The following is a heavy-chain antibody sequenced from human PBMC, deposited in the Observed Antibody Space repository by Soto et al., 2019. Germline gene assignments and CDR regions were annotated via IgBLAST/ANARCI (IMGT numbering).Heavy chain of an antibody. CDR2: IIPIFGTA. CDR3: ARVSIAVAGSKFWYFDL. J-gene: IGHJ2*01. D-gene: IGHD6-19*01. CDR1: GGTFSSYA. V-gene: IGHV1-69*01. Sequence: QVQLVQSGAEVKKPGSSVKVSCTASGGTFSSYAISWVRQAPGQGLEWMGGIIPIFGTANYAQKFQGRVTITADESTSTAYMELSSLRSEDTAVYYCARVSIAVAGSKFWYFDLWGRGTLVTVSS.